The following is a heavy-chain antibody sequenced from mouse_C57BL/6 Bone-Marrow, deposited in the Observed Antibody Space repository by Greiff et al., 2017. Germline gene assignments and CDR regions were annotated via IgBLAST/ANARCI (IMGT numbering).Heavy chain of an antibody. J-gene: IGHJ4*01. CDR3: ARGVYYAMDN. Sequence: QVQLQQPGAELVKPGASVKMSCKASGYTFTSYWITWVKQRPGQGLEWIGDIYPGSGSTDYNEKFKSKATLTVDTSSSTAYMQLSSLTSEDSAVYYCARGVYYAMDNWGQGTSGTVSS. CDR2: IYPGSGST. V-gene: IGHV1-55*01. CDR1: GYTFTSYW.